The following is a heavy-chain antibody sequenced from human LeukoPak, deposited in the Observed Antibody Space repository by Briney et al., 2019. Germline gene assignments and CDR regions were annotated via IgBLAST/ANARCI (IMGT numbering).Heavy chain of an antibody. CDR3: ARALTDRIDY. V-gene: IGHV6-1*01. CDR2: TYYRSKWFY. CDR1: GDSVSSNSAV. J-gene: IGHJ4*02. Sequence: QTLSLTCAISGDSVSSNSAVWNWIRQSPSRGLEWLGRTYYRSKWFYDYALSVKSRISINPDTSKNQISLQLNSVTPEDTAVYYCARALTDRIDYWGQGTLVTVSS.